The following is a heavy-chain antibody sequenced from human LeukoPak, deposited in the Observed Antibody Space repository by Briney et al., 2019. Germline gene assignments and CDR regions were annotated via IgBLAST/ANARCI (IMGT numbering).Heavy chain of an antibody. J-gene: IGHJ5*02. V-gene: IGHV1-69*05. CDR3: ARGSRRCSSTSCYSNMNWFDP. CDR2: IIPIFGKA. CDR1: GGTFSSYA. D-gene: IGHD2-2*01. Sequence: SEKVSCKASGGTFSSYAIRWVRQAPGQALVWMGGIIPIFGKANYAQKLQDRVTITTDESTSTDYRELSSLRSEDTAVYYCARGSRRCSSTSCYSNMNWFDPWGQGTLVTVSS.